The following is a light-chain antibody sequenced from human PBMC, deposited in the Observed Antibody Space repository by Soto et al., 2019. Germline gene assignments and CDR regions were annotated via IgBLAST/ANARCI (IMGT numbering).Light chain of an antibody. CDR1: QTINSN. CDR3: QQYNYWPPRT. J-gene: IGKJ1*01. Sequence: EVVMTQSPATLSVSPGERATLSCRASQTINSNLAWYQQKPGQAPRLLIHGATTRATGIPGRFSGSGSATEFTLTISSLQSEDIAVYYCQQYNYWPPRTFGQGTKVEI. CDR2: GAT. V-gene: IGKV3-15*01.